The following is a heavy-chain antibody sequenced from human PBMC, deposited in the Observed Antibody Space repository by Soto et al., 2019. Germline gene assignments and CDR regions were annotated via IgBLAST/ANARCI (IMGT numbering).Heavy chain of an antibody. J-gene: IGHJ6*02. Sequence: GASVKVSCKASGYTFTGYYMHWVRQAPGQGLEWMGWINPNSGGTNYAQKFQGWVTMTRDTSISTAYMELSRLRSDDTAVYYCARGGRWLLRNYYYYGMDVWGQGTTVTVSS. CDR3: ARGGRWLLRNYYYYGMDV. D-gene: IGHD2-15*01. CDR1: GYTFTGYY. CDR2: INPNSGGT. V-gene: IGHV1-2*04.